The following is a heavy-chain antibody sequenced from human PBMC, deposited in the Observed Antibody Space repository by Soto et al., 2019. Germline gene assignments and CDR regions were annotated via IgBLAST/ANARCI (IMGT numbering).Heavy chain of an antibody. J-gene: IGHJ4*02. D-gene: IGHD1-1*01. Sequence: ASVKVSCKASGYTFTSYAMHWVRQAPGQRLEWMGWINAGNGNTKYSQKFQGRVTITRDTSASTAYMELSSLRSEDTAVYYCARSVYGTAPFDYWGQGTLVTVSS. CDR2: INAGNGNT. CDR1: GYTFTSYA. V-gene: IGHV1-3*01. CDR3: ARSVYGTAPFDY.